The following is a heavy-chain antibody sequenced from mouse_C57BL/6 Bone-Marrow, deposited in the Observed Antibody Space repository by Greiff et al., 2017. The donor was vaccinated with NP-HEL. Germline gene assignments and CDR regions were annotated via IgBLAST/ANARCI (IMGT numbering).Heavy chain of an antibody. CDR1: GYAFTSYW. D-gene: IGHD2-4*01. V-gene: IGHV1-80*01. CDR2: IYPGDGDT. J-gene: IGHJ4*01. Sequence: QVQLQQSGAELVKPGASVKISCKASGYAFTSYWMNWVKQRPGKGLEWIGQIYPGDGDTNYNGKFKGKATLTADKSSSTAYMQLSSLTSEDSAVYFCAREDYDDDYAMDYWGQGTSVTVSS. CDR3: AREDYDDDYAMDY.